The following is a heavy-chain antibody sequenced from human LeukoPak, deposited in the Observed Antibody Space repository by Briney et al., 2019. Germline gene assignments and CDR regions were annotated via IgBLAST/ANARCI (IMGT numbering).Heavy chain of an antibody. V-gene: IGHV3-21*01. CDR1: GFTFCTYS. CDR3: ARGLVGATSVYFDY. Sequence: GGSLRLSXAVSGFTFCTYSMNWVRQSPGKGLEWLSSISSGSGYIYQADSVKGRFTISRDNAKNSLYLQMNSLRAEDTAVYYCARGLVGATSVYFDYWGQGTLVTVSS. D-gene: IGHD1-26*01. J-gene: IGHJ4*02. CDR2: ISSGSGYI.